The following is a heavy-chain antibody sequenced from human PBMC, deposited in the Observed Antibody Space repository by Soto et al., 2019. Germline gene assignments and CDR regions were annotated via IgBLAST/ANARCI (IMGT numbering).Heavy chain of an antibody. V-gene: IGHV4-30-2*01. J-gene: IGHJ5*02. CDR2: TYHSGST. D-gene: IGHD2-2*01. CDR3: ARVRGKSGYCSSTSCYWSRGWFDP. CDR1: GDTISTGGYT. Sequence: SETLSLTCDVSGDTISTGGYTWAWIRQPPGKALEWIGHTYHSGSTNYNPSLKSRVTISVDTSKNQFSLKLSSVTAADTAVYYCARVRGKSGYCSSTSCYWSRGWFDPWGQGTLVTVSS.